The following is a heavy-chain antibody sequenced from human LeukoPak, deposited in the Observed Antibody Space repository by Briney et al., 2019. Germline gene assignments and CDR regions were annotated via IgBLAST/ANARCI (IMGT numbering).Heavy chain of an antibody. Sequence: ASVKVSCKASGGTCSSYAISWVRQAPGQGLEWMGGIIPIFGTANYAQKFQGRVTITADESTSTAYMGLSSLRSEDTAVYYCAREAGYSSGWYPDYWGQGTLVTVSS. CDR1: GGTCSSYA. J-gene: IGHJ4*02. CDR3: AREAGYSSGWYPDY. CDR2: IIPIFGTA. D-gene: IGHD6-19*01. V-gene: IGHV1-69*13.